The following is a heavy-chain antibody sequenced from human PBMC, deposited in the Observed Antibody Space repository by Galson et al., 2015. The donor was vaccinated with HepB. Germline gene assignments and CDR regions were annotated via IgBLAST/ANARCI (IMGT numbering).Heavy chain of an antibody. CDR1: GFTFSSYA. CDR3: ARAYYYGSGTACYFDY. D-gene: IGHD3-10*01. J-gene: IGHJ4*02. V-gene: IGHV3-64*01. Sequence: SLRLSCAASGFTFSSYAMHWVRQAPGKGLEYVSAISSNGGSTYYANSVKGRFTISRDNSKNTLYLQMGSLRAEDMAVYYCARAYYYGSGTACYFDYWGQGTLVTVSS. CDR2: ISSNGGST.